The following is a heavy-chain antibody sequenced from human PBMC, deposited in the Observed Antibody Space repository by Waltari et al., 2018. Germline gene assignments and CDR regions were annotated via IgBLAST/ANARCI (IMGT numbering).Heavy chain of an antibody. CDR3: ATSPSRSF. J-gene: IGHJ4*02. Sequence: EVQLVETGGGSIQTGGSLRLSCAASGLTVSNNYMSWVRQAPGKGRGVISVIYSGGTTHYADSVKGRFTIYRDNAKNTLYLQMNSLRAEDTAVYYCATSPSRSFWGQGTLVTVSS. CDR2: IYSGGTT. V-gene: IGHV3-53*02. CDR1: GLTVSNNY.